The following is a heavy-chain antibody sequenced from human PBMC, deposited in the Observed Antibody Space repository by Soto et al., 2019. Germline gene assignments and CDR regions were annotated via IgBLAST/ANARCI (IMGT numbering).Heavy chain of an antibody. J-gene: IGHJ6*02. CDR2: ISAYNGNT. D-gene: IGHD1-20*01. Sequence: ASVKVSCKASGYTFTSYGISWVRQAPGQGLEWMGWISAYNGNTNYAQKLQGRVTMTTDTSTSTAYTELRSLRSDDTAVYYCARERITGLPLRDYYYGMDVWGQGTTVTVSS. CDR1: GYTFTSYG. CDR3: ARERITGLPLRDYYYGMDV. V-gene: IGHV1-18*04.